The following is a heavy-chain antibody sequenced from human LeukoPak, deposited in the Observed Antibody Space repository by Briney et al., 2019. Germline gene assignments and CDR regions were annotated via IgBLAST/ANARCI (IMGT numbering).Heavy chain of an antibody. D-gene: IGHD3-22*01. J-gene: IGHJ5*02. CDR1: GFTFDDYA. CDR3: AKDSQCYYDSSGYRPNWFDP. Sequence: PGGSLRLSCAASGFTFDDYAMHWVRQAPGKGLEWVSGISWNSGSIGYADSVKGRFTISRDNAKNSLYLQMNSLRAEDTALYYCAKDSQCYYDSSGYRPNWFDPWGQGTLVTVSS. V-gene: IGHV3-9*01. CDR2: ISWNSGSI.